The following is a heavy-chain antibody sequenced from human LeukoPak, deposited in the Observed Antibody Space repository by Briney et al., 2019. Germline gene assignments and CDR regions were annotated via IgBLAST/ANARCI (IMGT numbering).Heavy chain of an antibody. V-gene: IGHV4-38-2*02. CDR1: GYSISSGYY. CDR2: IHSSGNT. CDR3: ARDLGYSGFDWAP. J-gene: IGHJ3*01. Sequence: SETLSLTCTVSGYSISSGYYWGWIRQPPGKRLEWVGSIHSSGNTYYNPTLKSRVTISVDTSKNQFSLNLTSVTAADAAVYYCARDLGYSGFDWAPWGQGTMVTVSS. D-gene: IGHD5-12*01.